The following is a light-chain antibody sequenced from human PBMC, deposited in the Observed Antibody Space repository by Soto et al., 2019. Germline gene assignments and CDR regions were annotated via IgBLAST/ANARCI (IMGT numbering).Light chain of an antibody. J-gene: IGKJ3*01. CDR2: DAS. Sequence: EIVLTQSPATLSLSPGERATISCRASQSVSSYLAWYQQKPGQAPRLLIYDASNRATGIPARFSGSGSGTDFTLTISSLVREDFAVYYCQQRSNWPPFTFGPGTKVDIK. CDR1: QSVSSY. V-gene: IGKV3-11*01. CDR3: QQRSNWPPFT.